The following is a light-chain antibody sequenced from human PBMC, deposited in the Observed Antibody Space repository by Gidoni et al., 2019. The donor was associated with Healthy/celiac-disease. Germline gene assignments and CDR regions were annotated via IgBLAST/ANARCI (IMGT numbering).Light chain of an antibody. CDR3: QQYNSYSYT. Sequence: DIQMTQSPSTLSASVGDRVTITCRASQSISSWLAWYQQKPGKAPKLLIYKASSLESGVPSRFSGSGSGTEFTLTISNLQPDDFATYYCQQYNSYSYTFGQGTKLGIK. CDR1: QSISSW. CDR2: KAS. V-gene: IGKV1-5*03. J-gene: IGKJ2*01.